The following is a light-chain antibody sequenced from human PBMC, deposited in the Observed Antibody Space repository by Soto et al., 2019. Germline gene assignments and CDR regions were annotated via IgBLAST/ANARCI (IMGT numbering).Light chain of an antibody. CDR1: QSVSSNY. V-gene: IGKV3-20*01. Sequence: EIVLTQSPGTLSLSPGERATLSCRASQSVSSNYLAWYQQKPGQAPRLLIYGASSRASGIPDRFSGSGSGTDVTLTSSRLEPEDFAVEYWQQYGSSPPFTFGPGTKLDIK. CDR3: QQYGSSPPFT. CDR2: GAS. J-gene: IGKJ3*01.